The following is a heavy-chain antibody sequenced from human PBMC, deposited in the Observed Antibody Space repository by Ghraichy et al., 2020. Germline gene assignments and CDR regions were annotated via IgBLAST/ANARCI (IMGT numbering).Heavy chain of an antibody. Sequence: GGSLRLSCAGSGLSFSNSWMSWVRQAPGKGPEWVAKIDQDGSVAHYADSVKGRFTISRDNARNSLFLQMNSLRVEDTAVYYCARGPLAVIWFGAPWGQGTVVTVSS. D-gene: IGHD3-10*01. J-gene: IGHJ5*02. V-gene: IGHV3-7*01. CDR1: GLSFSNSW. CDR2: IDQDGSVA. CDR3: ARGPLAVIWFGAP.